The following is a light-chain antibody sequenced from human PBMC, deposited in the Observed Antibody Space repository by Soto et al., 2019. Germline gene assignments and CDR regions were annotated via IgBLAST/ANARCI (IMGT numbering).Light chain of an antibody. CDR2: NTN. CDR1: SSNIGTNS. CDR3: QSYDRSLSGVI. J-gene: IGLJ2*01. V-gene: IGLV1-44*01. Sequence: QSVLTQPPSASGTPGQRVTISCSGSSSNIGTNSVNWYQQLPGTAPKVLIYNTNERPSGVPDRFSGSKSGTSASLAITRLQSEDEADYHCQSYDRSLSGVIFGGGTKLIVL.